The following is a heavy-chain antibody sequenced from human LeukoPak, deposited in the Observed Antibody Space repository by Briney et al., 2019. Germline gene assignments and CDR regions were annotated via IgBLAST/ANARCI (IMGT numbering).Heavy chain of an antibody. CDR3: VKDFGGNSDY. V-gene: IGHV3-74*01. D-gene: IGHD4-23*01. CDR1: GFTFISYW. J-gene: IGHJ4*02. CDR2: INEDGRVT. Sequence: GGSLRLSCAASGFTFISYWMHWVRQAPGKGLVWVSRINEDGRVTSYAGSVRGRFTISRDSVENTLHLQMNSLRAEDTAVYYCVKDFGGNSDYWGQGTLVTVSS.